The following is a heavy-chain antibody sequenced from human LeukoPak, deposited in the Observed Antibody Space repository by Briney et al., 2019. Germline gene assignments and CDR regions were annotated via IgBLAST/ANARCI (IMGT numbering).Heavy chain of an antibody. D-gene: IGHD2-21*02. J-gene: IGHJ4*02. V-gene: IGHV4-4*02. CDR1: GGSVINTNW. CDR2: VHLDGRT. CDR3: ARGIVVVTLGMGYFDF. Sequence: SGTLSLTCGVSGGSVINTNWWTWVRQPPGKGLEWIGEVHLDGRTNYNPSLESRLTMSVDVSENQVSLKLTSVTAADTAVYYCARGIVVVTLGMGYFDFWGQGSLVTVSS.